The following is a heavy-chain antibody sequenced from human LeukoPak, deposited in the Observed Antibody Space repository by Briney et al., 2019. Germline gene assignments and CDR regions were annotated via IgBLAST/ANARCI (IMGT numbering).Heavy chain of an antibody. CDR3: AREGIVVIPAGYSYQIDS. CDR1: SGSIRSDSYY. D-gene: IGHD2-2*01. Sequence: SETLSLTCIVSSGSIRSDSYYWSWIRQPAGKGLEWIGRIYSSGSTNYNPSLQSRVVISVDTSKNQFSLELSSVTAADTAVYYCAREGIVVIPAGYSYQIDSWGQGTLVTVSS. V-gene: IGHV4-61*02. J-gene: IGHJ4*02. CDR2: IYSSGST.